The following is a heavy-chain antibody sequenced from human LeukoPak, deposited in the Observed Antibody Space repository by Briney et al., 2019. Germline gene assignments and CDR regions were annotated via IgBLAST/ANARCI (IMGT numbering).Heavy chain of an antibody. Sequence: PSETLSLTCTVSGVSISNHYSSWIRQPPGKGLEWIGYIYYTGNTNYNPSLKSRVTISEDTSKNQVSLELSSVTAADTAVYYCASRLLGRNYGGNQNEGYWGQGTLDTVSS. CDR2: IYYTGNT. D-gene: IGHD4-23*01. J-gene: IGHJ4*02. CDR1: GVSISNHY. CDR3: ASRLLGRNYGGNQNEGY. V-gene: IGHV4-59*08.